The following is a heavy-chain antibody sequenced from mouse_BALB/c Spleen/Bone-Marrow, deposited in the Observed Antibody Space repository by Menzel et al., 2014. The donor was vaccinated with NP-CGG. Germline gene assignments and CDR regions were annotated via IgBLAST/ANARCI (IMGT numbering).Heavy chain of an antibody. J-gene: IGHJ3*01. Sequence: VQLQQSGAELAKPGASVKVSCKASGYTFTSYWMHWVKQRPGQGLEWIGNINPSSGYTEYNQKFKDKATLTADKSSSTAYMQLSSLTSEDSAVYYCARPITTGIQAWFAYWGQGILVTVSA. CDR1: GYTFTSYW. CDR2: INPSSGYT. V-gene: IGHV1-7*01. CDR3: ARPITTGIQAWFAY. D-gene: IGHD2-4*01.